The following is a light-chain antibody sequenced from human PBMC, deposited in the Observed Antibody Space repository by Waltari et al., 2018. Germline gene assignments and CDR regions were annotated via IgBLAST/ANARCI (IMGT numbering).Light chain of an antibody. Sequence: QSVLTQPPSVSGAPGQRVTIPRPGSSSTIGAGYDVHWYQQLPGTAPKLLIYGNSNRPSGIPDRFSGSKSGTSASLAITGLQAEDEADYYCQSYDSSLSGGVFGGGTKLTVL. CDR1: SSTIGAGYD. J-gene: IGLJ2*01. V-gene: IGLV1-40*01. CDR2: GNS. CDR3: QSYDSSLSGGV.